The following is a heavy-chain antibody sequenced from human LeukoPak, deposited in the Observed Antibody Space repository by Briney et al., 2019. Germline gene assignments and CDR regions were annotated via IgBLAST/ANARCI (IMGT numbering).Heavy chain of an antibody. V-gene: IGHV4-4*02. J-gene: IGHJ6*03. CDR2: IYHGGST. Sequence: PSGTLSLTCTISGASMSSTNGWSWVRQPPGKGLEWIGEIYHGGSTDYNPSLKSRVTISAAKSKNQFSLNLTSVTAADTAVYYCSRVLYLWYGNYYYYMDVWGKGTTVTVSS. CDR3: SRVLYLWYGNYYYYMDV. CDR1: GASMSSTNG. D-gene: IGHD3-10*01.